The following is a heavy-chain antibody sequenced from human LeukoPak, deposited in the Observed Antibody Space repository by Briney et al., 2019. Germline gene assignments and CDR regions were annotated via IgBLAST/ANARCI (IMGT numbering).Heavy chain of an antibody. J-gene: IGHJ4*02. CDR3: AKDTSSPIFGVAYYFDS. V-gene: IGHV3-30-3*01. D-gene: IGHD3-3*01. CDR1: GFTFSSYA. CDR2: VSYDGSNK. Sequence: PGRSLRLSCAASGFTFSSYAMHWVRQAPGKGLEWVAVVSYDGSNKYYADSVKGRFTISRDNSKNTLYLQLNSLRAEDTAVYYCAKDTSSPIFGVAYYFDSWGQGTLVTVSS.